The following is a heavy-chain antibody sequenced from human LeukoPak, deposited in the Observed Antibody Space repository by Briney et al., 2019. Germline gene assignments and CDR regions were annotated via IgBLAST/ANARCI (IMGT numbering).Heavy chain of an antibody. J-gene: IGHJ4*02. Sequence: PGRSLRLSCAASGFTVSSNYMSWVRQAPGKGLEWVSVIYSGGSTYYADSVKGRFTISRDSSRNTLFLQMNSLRAEDTAVYYCGRRNSDSYYGDWGQGTLVTVSS. CDR1: GFTVSSNY. CDR2: IYSGGST. CDR3: GRRNSDSYYGD. D-gene: IGHD3-22*01. V-gene: IGHV3-53*01.